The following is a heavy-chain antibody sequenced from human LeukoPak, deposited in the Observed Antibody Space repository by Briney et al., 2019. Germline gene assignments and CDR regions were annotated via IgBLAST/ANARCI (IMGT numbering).Heavy chain of an antibody. D-gene: IGHD4-17*01. CDR2: IYNSGST. V-gene: IGHV4-59*01. CDR1: GGSISSYY. CDR3: ARGTTVTTGFDY. J-gene: IGHJ4*02. Sequence: SETLSLTCSVSGGSISSYYWSWIRQPPGKGLEWIGYIYNSGSTNYNPSLKSRVTISVDTSKNQFSLKLSSVTAADTAVYYCARGTTVTTGFDYWGQGTLVTVSS.